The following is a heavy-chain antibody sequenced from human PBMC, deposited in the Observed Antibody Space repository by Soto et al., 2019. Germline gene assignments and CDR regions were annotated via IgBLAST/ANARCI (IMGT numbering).Heavy chain of an antibody. CDR2: IYEGGRT. CDR3: TRGPSGDKVDF. Sequence: PSETLSLTCAVSGGSISSGGYSWSWIRRPPGKGLEWIGHIYEGGRTYSNPSLMSRATISLDTSKNLFSLNLKSVTAADTAVYYCTRGPSGDKVDFWGQGLLVTVSS. D-gene: IGHD7-27*01. J-gene: IGHJ4*02. CDR1: GGSISSGGYS. V-gene: IGHV4-30-2*05.